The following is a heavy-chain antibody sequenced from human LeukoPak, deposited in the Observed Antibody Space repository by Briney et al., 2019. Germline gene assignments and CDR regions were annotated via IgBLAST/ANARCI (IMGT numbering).Heavy chain of an antibody. Sequence: SQTLSLTCAISGDSVSSNSAAWNWIRQSPSRGLEWLGRTYYRSKWYNDYAVSVKSRITINPDTSKNQFSLQLNSVTPEDTAVYYCARAYSLSMAPLDYYYYYMDVWGKGTTVTVSS. D-gene: IGHD2-21*01. J-gene: IGHJ6*03. CDR2: TYYRSKWYN. CDR1: GDSVSSNSAA. CDR3: ARAYSLSMAPLDYYYYYMDV. V-gene: IGHV6-1*01.